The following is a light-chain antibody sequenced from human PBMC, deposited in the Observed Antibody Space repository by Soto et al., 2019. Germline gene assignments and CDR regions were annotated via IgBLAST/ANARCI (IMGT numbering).Light chain of an antibody. J-gene: IGLJ1*01. CDR1: SSDVGGYNY. CDR2: EVS. V-gene: IGLV2-14*01. CDR3: SSYTSSSTLLYV. Sequence: QSALTQPASVSGSPGQSITISCTGTSSDVGGYNYVSWYQQQSGKAPKLMIHEVSNRPSGVSSRFSGSKSGNTASLTISGLQAEDEADYYCSSYTSSSTLLYVFGTGTKVTVL.